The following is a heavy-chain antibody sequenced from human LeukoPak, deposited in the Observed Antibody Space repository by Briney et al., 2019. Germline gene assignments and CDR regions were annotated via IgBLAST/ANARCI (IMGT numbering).Heavy chain of an antibody. J-gene: IGHJ4*02. CDR2: VSYTGAA. V-gene: IGHV4-59*02. Sequence: SETLSLSCTVSRASVKTYSWSWVRQTPGKGLEWIGYVSYTGAANYNPSLKSRVTMSVDTSRNQFSLKLSSVTAADTAVYYCARDLGTGSYYPFEFWGQGTLVTVSS. CDR1: RASVKTYS. CDR3: ARDLGTGSYYPFEF. D-gene: IGHD1-26*01.